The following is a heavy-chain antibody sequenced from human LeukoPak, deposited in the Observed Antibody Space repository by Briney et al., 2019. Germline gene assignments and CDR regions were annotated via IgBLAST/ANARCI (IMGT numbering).Heavy chain of an antibody. CDR3: ARDPVRYYYYYMDV. V-gene: IGHV4-4*02. D-gene: IGHD3-10*01. CDR1: GGSISSSNW. J-gene: IGHJ6*03. Sequence: PSETLSLTCAVSGGSISSSNWWSWVRQPPGKGLEWIGEIYHSGSTNYNPSLKSRVTISVDKSKNQFSLKLSSVTAADTAVYYCARDPVRYYYYYMDVWGKGTTVTASS. CDR2: IYHSGST.